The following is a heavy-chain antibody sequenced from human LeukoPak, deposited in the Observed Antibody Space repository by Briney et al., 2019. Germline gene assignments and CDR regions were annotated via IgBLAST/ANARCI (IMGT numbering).Heavy chain of an antibody. Sequence: SETLSLTCAVYGGSFSGYYWSWIRQPPGKGLEWIGEINHSGSTNYNPSLKSRVTISVDTSKNQFSLKLSSVTAADTAVYYCARDVDTAYYFDYWGQGTLSPSPQ. J-gene: IGHJ4*02. CDR1: GGSFSGYY. CDR2: INHSGST. D-gene: IGHD5-18*01. CDR3: ARDVDTAYYFDY. V-gene: IGHV4-34*01.